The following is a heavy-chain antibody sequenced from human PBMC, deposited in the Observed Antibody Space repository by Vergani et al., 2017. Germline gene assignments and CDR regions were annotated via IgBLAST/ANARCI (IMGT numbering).Heavy chain of an antibody. D-gene: IGHD3-22*01. CDR1: FDSIRSLY. CDR2: IHYSENT. Sequence: QVQLQESGPGLVKSSETLSLTCSVSFDSIRSLYCNWIRQPPGKGLEWIGSIHYSENTNYNPSLKTRVTISVDTSKNQFSLKLNSVTAADTAMYYCARMGGYDEGDAFRIGYFDSWGPGILVTVSS. J-gene: IGHJ4*02. CDR3: ARMGGYDEGDAFRIGYFDS. V-gene: IGHV4-59*11.